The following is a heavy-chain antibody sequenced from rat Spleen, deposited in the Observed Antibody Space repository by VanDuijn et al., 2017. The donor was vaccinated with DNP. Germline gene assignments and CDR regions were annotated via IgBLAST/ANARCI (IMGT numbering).Heavy chain of an antibody. CDR1: GLTFSNAD. J-gene: IGHJ3*01. V-gene: IGHV5S13*01. D-gene: IGHD4-1*01. CDR3: ASGFGWFAY. CDR2: ITTGGDIT. Sequence: EVQLVESGGGLVQPGRSLKLSCGASGLTFSNADMAWVRQVPGKGLEWVASITTGGDITYYPDSVKGRFTVSRDHAKNTLYLRLNSLRSEDTATYYCASGFGWFAYWGQGTLVTVSS.